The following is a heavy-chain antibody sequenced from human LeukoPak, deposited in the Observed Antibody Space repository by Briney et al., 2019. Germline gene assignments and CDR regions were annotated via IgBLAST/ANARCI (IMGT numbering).Heavy chain of an antibody. CDR1: GGSISSGGYY. Sequence: PSETLSLTCTVSGGSISSGGYYWSWIRQHPGRGLEWIGYIYYSGSTYYNPSLKSRVTISVDTSKNQFSLKLSSVTAADTAVYYCARAPARVTTPFDPWGQGTLVTVSS. CDR2: IYYSGST. J-gene: IGHJ5*02. V-gene: IGHV4-31*03. CDR3: ARAPARVTTPFDP. D-gene: IGHD4-17*01.